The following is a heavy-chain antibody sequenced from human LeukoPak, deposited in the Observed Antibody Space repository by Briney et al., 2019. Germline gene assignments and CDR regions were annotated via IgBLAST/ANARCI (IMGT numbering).Heavy chain of an antibody. D-gene: IGHD3-22*01. CDR3: ARYSSGYSIDY. Sequence: GASLQISRKGSGYIFTSYWIGWVRPLPGKGLEWMGIIYPGDSDTRYSPSFQGQVTISADKSISPAYLQWSSLKASDTAMYYCARYSSGYSIDYWGQGTLVTVSS. V-gene: IGHV5-51*01. CDR1: GYIFTSYW. CDR2: IYPGDSDT. J-gene: IGHJ4*02.